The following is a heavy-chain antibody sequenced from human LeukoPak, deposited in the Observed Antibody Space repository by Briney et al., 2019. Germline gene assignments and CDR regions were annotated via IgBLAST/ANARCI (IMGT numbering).Heavy chain of an antibody. J-gene: IGHJ4*02. Sequence: PSETLSLTCTVSGGSISSGGYSWRWIRQHPGKGLEWIGYIYYSGITYYNPSLKSRVTISVDTSKNQFSLKLSSVTAADTAVYYCARASYDCPGYFDYWGQGTLVTVSS. CDR3: ARASYDCPGYFDY. V-gene: IGHV4-31*03. CDR1: GGSISSGGYS. D-gene: IGHD3-3*01. CDR2: IYYSGIT.